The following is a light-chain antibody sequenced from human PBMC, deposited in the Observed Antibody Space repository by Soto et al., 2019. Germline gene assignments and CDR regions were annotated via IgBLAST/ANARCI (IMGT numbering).Light chain of an antibody. V-gene: IGKV3-15*01. J-gene: IGKJ3*01. CDR2: GAS. CDR3: QQYGNSPGFT. CDR1: QSVSSN. Sequence: EIVMTQSPATLSVSPGERATLSCRASQSVSSNLAWYQQKPGQAPRLLIYGASTRATGIPARFSGSGSGTEFTLTISSLQSEDFAVYYCQQYGNSPGFTFGPGTKVDIK.